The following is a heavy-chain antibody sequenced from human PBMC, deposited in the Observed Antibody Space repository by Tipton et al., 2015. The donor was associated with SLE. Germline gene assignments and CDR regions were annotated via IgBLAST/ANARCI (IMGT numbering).Heavy chain of an antibody. Sequence: SLRLSCAASGFTFSNYGIHWVRQAPGKGLEWVTFIRYDGTYKYYADSVKGRFTISRDYSKSAVYLQMNSLRAEDTAVYFCAKEGDGAGREYYFDYWGQGTMVTVSS. J-gene: IGHJ4*02. CDR2: IRYDGTYK. V-gene: IGHV3-30*02. D-gene: IGHD3-10*01. CDR1: GFTFSNYG. CDR3: AKEGDGAGREYYFDY.